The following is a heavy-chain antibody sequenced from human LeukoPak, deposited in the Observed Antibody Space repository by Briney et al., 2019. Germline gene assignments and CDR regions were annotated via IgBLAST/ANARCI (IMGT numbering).Heavy chain of an antibody. D-gene: IGHD3-22*01. CDR3: ARAHAPYYDSSGYYRLRGAFDI. V-gene: IGHV4-31*03. Sequence: PSETLSLICTVSGGSISSGGYYWSWIRQHPGKGLEWIGYIYYSGSTYYNPSLKSRVTISVDTSKNQFSLKLSSVTAADTAVYYCARAHAPYYDSSGYYRLRGAFDIWGQGTMVTVSS. CDR2: IYYSGST. J-gene: IGHJ3*02. CDR1: GGSISSGGYY.